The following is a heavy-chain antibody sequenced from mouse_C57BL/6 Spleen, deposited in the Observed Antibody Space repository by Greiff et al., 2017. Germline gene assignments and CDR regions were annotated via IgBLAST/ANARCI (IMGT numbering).Heavy chain of an antibody. CDR1: GFNIKDYY. J-gene: IGHJ2*01. V-gene: IGHV14-1*01. D-gene: IGHD1-1*01. Sequence: EVQLQQSGAELVRPGASVKLSCTASGFNIKDYYMHWVKQRPDQGLEWIGRIDPEDGDTEYAPKFQGKATMTADTSSNTAYLQLSSLTSEDTAVSYCTSAAAISTVVPFDYWGQGTTLTVSS. CDR3: TSAAAISTVVPFDY. CDR2: IDPEDGDT.